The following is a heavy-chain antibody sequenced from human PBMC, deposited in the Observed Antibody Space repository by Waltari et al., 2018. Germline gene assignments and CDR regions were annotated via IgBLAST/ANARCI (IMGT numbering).Heavy chain of an antibody. J-gene: IGHJ5*02. D-gene: IGHD3-10*01. CDR2: INAGNGNT. Sequence: QVQLVQSGAEVKKPGASVKVSCKASGYTFTSYDINWVRQATGQGLEWMGWINAGNGNTKYSQEFQGRVTMTRNTSISTAYMELSSLRSEDTAVYYCARSTMVRGVNWFDPWGQGTLVTVSS. V-gene: IGHV1-8*01. CDR3: ARSTMVRGVNWFDP. CDR1: GYTFTSYD.